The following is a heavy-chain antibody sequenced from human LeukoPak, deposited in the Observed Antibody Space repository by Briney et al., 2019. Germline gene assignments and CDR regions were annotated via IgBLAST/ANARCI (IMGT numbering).Heavy chain of an antibody. CDR2: IYYSGST. J-gene: IGHJ4*02. Sequence: ASETLSLTCTVSGGSISSYYWSWIRQPPGKGLEWIGYIYYSGSTNYNPSLKSRVTISVDTSKNQFSLKLSSVTAADTAVYYCARDRSRRAARGGGYFDYWGQGTLVTVSS. CDR1: GGSISSYY. D-gene: IGHD6-6*01. CDR3: ARDRSRRAARGGGYFDY. V-gene: IGHV4-59*01.